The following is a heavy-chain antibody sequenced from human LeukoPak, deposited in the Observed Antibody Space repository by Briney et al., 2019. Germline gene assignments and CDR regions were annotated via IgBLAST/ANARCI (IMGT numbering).Heavy chain of an antibody. D-gene: IGHD3-10*01. CDR3: ARPGPYGSGSYYDY. V-gene: IGHV3-33*01. J-gene: IGHJ4*02. Sequence: PGGSLRLSCAASGFTFSSYGMHWVRQAPGKGLEWVAVIWYDGSNKYYADSVKGRFTISRDNSKNTLYLQMNSLRAEDSAVYYCARPGPYGSGSYYDYWGQGTLVTVSS. CDR2: IWYDGSNK. CDR1: GFTFSSYG.